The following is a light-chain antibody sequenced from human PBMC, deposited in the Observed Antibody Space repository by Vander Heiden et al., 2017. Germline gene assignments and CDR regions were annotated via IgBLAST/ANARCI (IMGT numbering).Light chain of an antibody. J-gene: IGKJ1*01. CDR1: QSVLYGYNNYNY. CDR3: QQYYTPPWT. Sequence: DIVMTQSPDSLAVSLGGRATIHCKSSQSVLYGYNNYNYLAWYQQKPGQPPKLLIYWASTRESGVPDRISGSGSGTDFTLNITSLQAEDVAVYYCQQYYTPPWTFGQGTKVEIK. V-gene: IGKV4-1*01. CDR2: WAS.